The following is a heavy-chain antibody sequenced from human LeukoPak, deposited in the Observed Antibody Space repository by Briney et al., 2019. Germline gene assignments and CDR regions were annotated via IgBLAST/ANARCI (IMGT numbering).Heavy chain of an antibody. CDR1: GVSISSSYSY. CDR2: IYYTGNT. CDR3: ARANMVRGVGSFLDRNWFDP. Sequence: PSETLSLTCTVSGVSISSSYSYWGWIRQPPGMGLEWIGSIYYTGNTYYNASLKSQVSISIDTSKNQFSLKLTSVTAADTAVYYCARANMVRGVGSFLDRNWFDPWGQGTLVTVSS. J-gene: IGHJ5*02. V-gene: IGHV4-39*01. D-gene: IGHD3-10*01.